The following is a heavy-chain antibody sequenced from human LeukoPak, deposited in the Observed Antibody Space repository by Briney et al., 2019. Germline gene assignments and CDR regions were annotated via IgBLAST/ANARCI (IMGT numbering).Heavy chain of an antibody. V-gene: IGHV3-9*01. J-gene: IGHJ3*02. CDR1: GFTFDDYA. CDR2: ISWNSGSI. D-gene: IGHD3-9*01. Sequence: GGSLRLSCAASGFTFDDYAMHWVRQAPGKGLEWVSGISWNSGSIGYADSVKGRFTISRDNAKNSLYLQMNSLRAEDTALYYCAKTQTLRYFDWLSEIGAFDIWGQGTMVTVSS. CDR3: AKTQTLRYFDWLSEIGAFDI.